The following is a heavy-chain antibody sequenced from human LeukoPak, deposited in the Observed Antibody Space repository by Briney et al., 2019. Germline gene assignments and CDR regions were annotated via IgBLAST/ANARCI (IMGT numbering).Heavy chain of an antibody. CDR2: LYSGRTT. CDR3: VRHDGRGGNTMGALDS. J-gene: IGHJ4*02. CDR1: GDSFTSSSHH. D-gene: IGHD3-3*01. V-gene: IGHV4-39*01. Sequence: PSETPSLTCTVSGDSFTSSSHHWGWIRQSPGKGLEWIGSLYSGRTTYYNPTLNSRVTISLVTSKNQFSLQLNSVTAADTAIYYCVRHDGRGGNTMGALDSWGQGSLVTVSS.